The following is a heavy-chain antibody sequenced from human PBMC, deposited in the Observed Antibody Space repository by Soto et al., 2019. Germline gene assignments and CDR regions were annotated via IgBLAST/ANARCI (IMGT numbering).Heavy chain of an antibody. J-gene: IGHJ6*02. CDR3: ARENYYDSSGYYRYYYYGMDV. CDR1: GFTFSSYA. Sequence: HPGGSLRLSCAASGFTFSSYAMHWVRQAPGKGLEWVAVISYDGSNKYYADSVKGRFTISRDNSKNTLYLQMNSLRAEDTAVYYCARENYYDSSGYYRYYYYGMDVWGQGTTVTVSS. V-gene: IGHV3-30-3*01. CDR2: ISYDGSNK. D-gene: IGHD3-22*01.